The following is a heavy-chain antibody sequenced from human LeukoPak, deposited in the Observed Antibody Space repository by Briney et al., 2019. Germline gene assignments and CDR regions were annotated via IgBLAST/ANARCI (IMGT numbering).Heavy chain of an antibody. Sequence: GESLKISCQGSGYSFTSYWFGWVRQMPGKGLEWMGIIYRGDSDTRYSPSFQGQVTISADKSISTAYLQWSSLKASDTAMYYCARRPLGGSGAVGAFDIWGQGTIVTVSS. D-gene: IGHD3-10*01. CDR1: GYSFTSYW. CDR3: ARRPLGGSGAVGAFDI. J-gene: IGHJ3*02. V-gene: IGHV5-51*01. CDR2: IYRGDSDT.